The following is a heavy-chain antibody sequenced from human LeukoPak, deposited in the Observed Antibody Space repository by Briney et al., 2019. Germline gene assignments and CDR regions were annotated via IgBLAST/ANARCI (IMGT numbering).Heavy chain of an antibody. V-gene: IGHV3-7*04. CDR1: GFTFSHFY. D-gene: IGHD3-22*01. CDR2: IAQDGSDK. CDR3: ARIDYYHSSGFYYYKYFDL. Sequence: GGSLRLSCVASGFTFSHFYMSWVRQAPGKGLEWVANIAQDGSDKYYVDSLKGRFTISRDNAKNSLYLQMNSLRAEDTAVYYCARIDYYHSSGFYYYKYFDLWGRGTLVTVPS. J-gene: IGHJ2*01.